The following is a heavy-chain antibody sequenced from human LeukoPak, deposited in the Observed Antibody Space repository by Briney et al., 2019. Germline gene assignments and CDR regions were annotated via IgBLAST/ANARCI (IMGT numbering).Heavy chain of an antibody. CDR2: ITDYSGNT. V-gene: IGHV1-18*01. CDR1: GYTLSSYG. J-gene: IGHJ4*02. CDR3: ARDQGRSGYGDYFGAFDY. D-gene: IGHD4-17*01. Sequence: GASVKVSCKASGYTLSSYGISWVRQAPGQGLEWMGWITDYSGNTNYARKFQGRVTMTTDTFTSTAYMELRSLRSDDTAVYYCARDQGRSGYGDYFGAFDYWGQGTLVTVSS.